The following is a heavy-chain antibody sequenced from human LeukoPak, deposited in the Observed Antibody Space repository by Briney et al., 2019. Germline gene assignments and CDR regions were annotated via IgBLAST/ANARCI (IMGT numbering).Heavy chain of an antibody. V-gene: IGHV1-18*01. CDR2: ISAYNGNT. D-gene: IGHD3-10*01. CDR3: ARDDWPDYGSGSYSPGGDY. Sequence: ASVKVSCKASGYTFTSYGISWVRQAPGQGLEWMGWISAYNGNTNYAQKLQGRVTMTTDTSTSTAYMELRSLRSDDTAVYYCARDDWPDYGSGSYSPGGDYWGQGTLVTVSS. J-gene: IGHJ4*02. CDR1: GYTFTSYG.